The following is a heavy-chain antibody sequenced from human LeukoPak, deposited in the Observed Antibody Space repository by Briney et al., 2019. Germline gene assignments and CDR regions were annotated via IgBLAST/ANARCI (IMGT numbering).Heavy chain of an antibody. CDR3: ARWTGYYLRAFFDY. J-gene: IGHJ4*02. Sequence: SETLSLTCAVYGGSFSGYYWSWIRQPPGKGLEWIGEINHSGSTNYNPPLKSRVTISVDTSKNQFSLKLSSVTAADTAVYYCARWTGYYLRAFFDYWGQGTLVTVSS. CDR1: GGSFSGYY. CDR2: INHSGST. V-gene: IGHV4-34*01. D-gene: IGHD3/OR15-3a*01.